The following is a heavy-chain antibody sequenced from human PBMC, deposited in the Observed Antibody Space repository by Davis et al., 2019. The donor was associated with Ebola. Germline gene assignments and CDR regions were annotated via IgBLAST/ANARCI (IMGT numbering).Heavy chain of an antibody. CDR1: GGSISSYY. CDR3: ARSLGDLSYFDY. J-gene: IGHJ4*02. V-gene: IGHV4-34*01. CDR2: INHSGNT. Sequence: SETLSLTCTVSGGSISSYYWSWIRQAPGKGLEWIGEINHSGNTNYKPSLKSRVTISVDTSKRQFSLKVSSVTAADTAVYYCARSLGDLSYFDYWGQGALVTVSS. D-gene: IGHD3-16*01.